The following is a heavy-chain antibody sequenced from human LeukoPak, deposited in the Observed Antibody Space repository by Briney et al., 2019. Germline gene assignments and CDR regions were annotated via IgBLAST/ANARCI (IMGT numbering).Heavy chain of an antibody. CDR3: TSGGATVWGY. J-gene: IGHJ4*02. Sequence: GGSLRLSCAASGFAFSDYSMNWVRQAPGKGLEWISAITSDSNLIYYADSMRGRITISRDNAENSVYLQMNGLRAEDTAIYYCTSGGATVWGYWGQGALVIVSS. CDR1: GFAFSDYS. CDR2: ITSDSNLI. V-gene: IGHV3-21*06. D-gene: IGHD3-16*01.